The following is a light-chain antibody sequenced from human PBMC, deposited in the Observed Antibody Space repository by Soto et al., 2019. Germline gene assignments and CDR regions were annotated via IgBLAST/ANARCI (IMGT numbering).Light chain of an antibody. CDR1: SSNIGSNY. CDR2: RNN. V-gene: IGLV1-47*01. J-gene: IGLJ2*01. CDR3: AAWDDSLSAYVV. Sequence: QAVVTQPPSASGTPGQRVTISCSGSSSNIGSNYVYWYQQFPGTAPKLLIYRNNQRPSGVPDRFSGSKSGTSASLAISGLRSEDEADYYCAAWDDSLSAYVVFGGGTKSPS.